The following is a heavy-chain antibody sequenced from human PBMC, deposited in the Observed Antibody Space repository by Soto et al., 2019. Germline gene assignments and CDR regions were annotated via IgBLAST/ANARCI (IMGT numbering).Heavy chain of an antibody. J-gene: IGHJ4*02. CDR3: ARSPYSSSWTNRPYYFDY. D-gene: IGHD6-13*01. CDR2: IYYSGST. Sequence: PSETLSLTCTVSGGSISSGGYYWSWIRQHPGKGLEWIGYIYYSGSTYYNPSLKSRVTISVDTSKNQFSLKLSSVTAADTAVYYCARSPYSSSWTNRPYYFDYWGQGTLVTVSS. V-gene: IGHV4-31*03. CDR1: GGSISSGGYY.